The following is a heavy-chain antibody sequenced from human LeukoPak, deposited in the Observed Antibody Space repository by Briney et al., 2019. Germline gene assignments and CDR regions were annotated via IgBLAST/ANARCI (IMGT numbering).Heavy chain of an antibody. D-gene: IGHD3-10*01. J-gene: IGHJ5*02. CDR1: GGSISSYY. V-gene: IGHV4-59*01. Sequence: PSETLSLTCTVSGGSISSYYWSWLRQPPGKGLEWIGYIYYSGSTNYNPSLKSRVTISVDTSKNQFSLKLSSVTAADTAVYYCARDHTYYYGSGSLNWFDPWGQGTLVTVSS. CDR2: IYYSGST. CDR3: ARDHTYYYGSGSLNWFDP.